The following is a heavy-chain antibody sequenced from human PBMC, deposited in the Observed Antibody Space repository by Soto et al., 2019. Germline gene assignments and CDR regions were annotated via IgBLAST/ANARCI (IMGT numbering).Heavy chain of an antibody. CDR2: IYYSRST. Sequence: SETLSLTCTVSGGSIGSYYWSWIGQPPGKGLEWIGYIYYSRSTNYNPSLKSRVTISVDTSKNQFSLKLSSVTAADTAVYYCACLDTAMVLDYWGQGTLVTVSS. J-gene: IGHJ4*02. CDR1: GGSIGSYY. CDR3: ACLDTAMVLDY. V-gene: IGHV4-59*01. D-gene: IGHD5-18*01.